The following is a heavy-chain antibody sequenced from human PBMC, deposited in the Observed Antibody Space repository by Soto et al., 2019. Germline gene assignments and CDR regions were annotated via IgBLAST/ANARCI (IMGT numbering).Heavy chain of an antibody. Sequence: SETLSLTCTVSGGSISSSSYYWGWIRQPPGKGLEWIGSIYYSGSTYYNPSLKSRVTISVDTSKNQFSLKLSSVTAADTAVYYCASEGNYYDSSGYYYPYYGMDGWGQGTTVTVSS. J-gene: IGHJ6*02. CDR2: IYYSGST. CDR3: ASEGNYYDSSGYYYPYYGMDG. CDR1: GGSISSSSYY. V-gene: IGHV4-39*01. D-gene: IGHD3-22*01.